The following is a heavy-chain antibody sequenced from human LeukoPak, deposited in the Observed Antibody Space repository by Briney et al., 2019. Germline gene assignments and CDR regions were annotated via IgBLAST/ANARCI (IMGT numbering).Heavy chain of an antibody. J-gene: IGHJ4*02. CDR1: GGSISSYY. V-gene: IGHV4-59*01. CDR2: IYYSGST. D-gene: IGHD4-23*01. Sequence: SETLSLTCTVSGGSISSYYWSWIRQPPGKGLEGIGYIYYSGSTNYNPSLKRRVTISVDTSKNQFSLKLSSVTAADTAVYYCARLMTTVVTQDYFDYWGQGTLVTVSS. CDR3: ARLMTTVVTQDYFDY.